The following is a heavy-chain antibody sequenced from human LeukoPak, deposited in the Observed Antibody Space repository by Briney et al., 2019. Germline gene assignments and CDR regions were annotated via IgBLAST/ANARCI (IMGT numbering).Heavy chain of an antibody. D-gene: IGHD2/OR15-2a*01. J-gene: IGHJ4*02. CDR3: AKDGGGNSLFDS. V-gene: IGHV4-59*01. Sequence: SETLSLTCTVSAGSISSYYWSWIRQPPGKGLEWIGYIYYSGNTNYNPSLKSRVTISVDTSKNQFSLKLSSVTAADTAVYYCAKDGGGNSLFDSWGQGTLVSVSS. CDR1: AGSISSYY. CDR2: IYYSGNT.